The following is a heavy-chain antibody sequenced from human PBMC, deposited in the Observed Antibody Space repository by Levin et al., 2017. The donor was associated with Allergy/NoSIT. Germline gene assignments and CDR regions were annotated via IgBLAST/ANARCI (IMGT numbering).Heavy chain of an antibody. V-gene: IGHV3-74*01. Sequence: ETLSLTCAASGFSFSSNWMHWVRQAPGKGLVWVSRINNDGSDTTYADSVKGRFTISRDNAKNTLYLQMSNLRAEDTAVYYCALGVAGYSSGWYGDYFASWGQGTLVTVSS. J-gene: IGHJ4*02. D-gene: IGHD6-19*01. CDR3: ALGVAGYSSGWYGDYFAS. CDR1: GFSFSSNW. CDR2: INNDGSDT.